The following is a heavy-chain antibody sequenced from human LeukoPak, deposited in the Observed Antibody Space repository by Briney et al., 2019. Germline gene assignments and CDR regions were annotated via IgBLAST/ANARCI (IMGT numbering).Heavy chain of an antibody. CDR1: GGSISSYY. CDR3: ARDNFHPASDYYRAFDI. D-gene: IGHD3-10*01. Sequence: PSETLSLTCTVSGGSISSYYWSWIRQPPGKGLEWIGYIYYSGSTYYNPSLKSRVTISVDTSKNQFSLKLSSVTAADTAVYYCARDNFHPASDYYRAFDIWGQGTMVTVSS. V-gene: IGHV4-59*12. J-gene: IGHJ3*02. CDR2: IYYSGST.